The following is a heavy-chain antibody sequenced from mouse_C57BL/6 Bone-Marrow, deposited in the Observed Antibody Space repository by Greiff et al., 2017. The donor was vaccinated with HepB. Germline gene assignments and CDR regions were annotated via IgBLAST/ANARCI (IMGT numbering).Heavy chain of an antibody. CDR3: TYYDGSSYDY. CDR1: GFNIKDDY. J-gene: IGHJ3*01. V-gene: IGHV14-4*01. Sequence: EVQLQQSGAELVRPGASVKLSCTASGFNIKDDYMHWVKQRPEQGLEWIGWIDPENGDTEYASKFQGKATITADTSSNTAYLQLSSLTSEDTAVYYCTYYDGSSYDYWGQGTLVTVSA. CDR2: IDPENGDT. D-gene: IGHD1-1*01.